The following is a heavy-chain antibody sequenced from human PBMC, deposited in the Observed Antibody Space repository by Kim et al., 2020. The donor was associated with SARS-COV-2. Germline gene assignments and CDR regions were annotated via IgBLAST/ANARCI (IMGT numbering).Heavy chain of an antibody. D-gene: IGHD2-2*01. CDR1: GFIFSNYG. V-gene: IGHV3-33*01. J-gene: IGHJ3*02. CDR2: IRNDEKSE. Sequence: GGSLRLSCAASGFIFSNYGMHWVRQAPGKGLEWVAVIRNDEKSEYYADSVRGRFTISRDNSKDTVYLQMDSLRAEDTAVYYCARALYYSTADAFDIWGQGTLVTVSS. CDR3: ARALYYSTADAFDI.